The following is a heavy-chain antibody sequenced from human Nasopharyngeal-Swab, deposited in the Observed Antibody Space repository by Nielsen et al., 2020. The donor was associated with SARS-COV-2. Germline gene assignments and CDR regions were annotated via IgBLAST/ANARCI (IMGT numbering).Heavy chain of an antibody. CDR2: ISYDGSNK. Sequence: GASLQISCAASGFTFSSYGMHWVRQAPGKGLEWVAVISYDGSNKYYADSVKGRFTISRDNSKNTLYLQMNSLRAEDTAVYYCAKDMGIADDSFDYWGQGTLVPSPQ. D-gene: IGHD6-13*01. J-gene: IGHJ4*02. V-gene: IGHV3-30*18. CDR3: AKDMGIADDSFDY. CDR1: GFTFSSYG.